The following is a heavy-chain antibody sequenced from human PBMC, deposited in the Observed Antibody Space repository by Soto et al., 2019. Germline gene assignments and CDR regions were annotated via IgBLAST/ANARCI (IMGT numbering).Heavy chain of an antibody. CDR2: IIPILGIA. V-gene: IGHV1-69*02. Sequence: SVKVSCKASGGTFSSYTISWVRQAPGQGLEWMGRIIPILGIANYAQKFQGRVTITADKSTSTAYMGLSSLRSEDTAVYYCARDFTRASWPNYYFYYMDVWGKATPVTVSS. D-gene: IGHD2-2*01. CDR3: ARDFTRASWPNYYFYYMDV. CDR1: GGTFSSYT. J-gene: IGHJ6*03.